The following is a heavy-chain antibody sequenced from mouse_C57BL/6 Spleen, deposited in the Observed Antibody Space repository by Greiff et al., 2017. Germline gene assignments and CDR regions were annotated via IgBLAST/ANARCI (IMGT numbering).Heavy chain of an antibody. Sequence: EVKLMESGGDLVKPGGSLKLSCAASGFTFSSYGMSWVRQTPDKRLEWVATISSGGSYTYYPDSVKGRFTISRDNAKNTLYLQLSSLKSEDTAMYYCARRDYGSSHGYFDVWGTGTTVTVSS. CDR3: ARRDYGSSHGYFDV. V-gene: IGHV5-6*01. CDR2: ISSGGSYT. D-gene: IGHD1-1*01. J-gene: IGHJ1*03. CDR1: GFTFSSYG.